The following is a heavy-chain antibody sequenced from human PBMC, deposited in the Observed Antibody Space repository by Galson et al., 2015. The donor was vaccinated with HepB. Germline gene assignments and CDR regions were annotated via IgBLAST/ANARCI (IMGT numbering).Heavy chain of an antibody. CDR2: INPSGGST. CDR1: GYTFTSYY. CDR3: ARGDRPDGLNHGSGSYYTLLFDY. V-gene: IGHV1-46*01. Sequence: SVKVSCKASGYTFTSYYMHWVRQAPGQGLEWMGIINPSGGSTSYAQKFQGRVTMTRDTSTSTVYMELSSLRSEDTAVYYCARGDRPDGLNHGSGSYYTLLFDYWGQGTLVTVSS. J-gene: IGHJ4*02. D-gene: IGHD3-10*01.